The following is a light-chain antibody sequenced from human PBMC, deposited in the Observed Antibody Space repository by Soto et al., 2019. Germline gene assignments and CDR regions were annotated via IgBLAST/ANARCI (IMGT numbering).Light chain of an antibody. J-gene: IGKJ2*01. Sequence: DIQMTQSPSSLSASVGERVSITCRASQTISRYLHWYQQKPGKAPKLLIYTASSLQRAVPSRFSGSGSGTDFTLTISSLQPEDFATYYCQQTYSTPTFGQGTKLEIK. CDR3: QQTYSTPT. CDR1: QTISRY. CDR2: TAS. V-gene: IGKV1-39*01.